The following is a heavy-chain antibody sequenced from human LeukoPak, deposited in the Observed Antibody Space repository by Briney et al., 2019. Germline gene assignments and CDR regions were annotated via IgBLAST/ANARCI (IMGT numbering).Heavy chain of an antibody. V-gene: IGHV4-34*01. CDR2: INHSGST. J-gene: IGHJ6*03. CDR3: ARGTGTTLGTYYYYYYMDV. CDR1: GGSFSDYY. D-gene: IGHD1-1*01. Sequence: SETLSLTCGVYGGSFSDYYWSWIRQPPGKGLEWIGEINHSGSTNYNPSLKSRVTISVDTSKNQFSLKLSSVTAADTAVYYCARGTGTTLGTYYYYYYMDVWGKGTTVTVSS.